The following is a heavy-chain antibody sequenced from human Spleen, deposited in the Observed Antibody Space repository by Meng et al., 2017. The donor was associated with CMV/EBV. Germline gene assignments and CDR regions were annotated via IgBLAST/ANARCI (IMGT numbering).Heavy chain of an antibody. CDR1: GYTFAGYY. Sequence: ASVKVSCKASGYTFAGYYIHWLRQAPGEELQWMGWINPDSGGTTYAQKFQGRVSMTRDTSINTAYLELTSLTSDDTALYYCARSHSPHSGSSFFDYWGQGPLVTVSS. CDR2: INPDSGGT. CDR3: ARSHSPHSGSSFFDY. V-gene: IGHV1-2*02. D-gene: IGHD6-13*01. J-gene: IGHJ4*02.